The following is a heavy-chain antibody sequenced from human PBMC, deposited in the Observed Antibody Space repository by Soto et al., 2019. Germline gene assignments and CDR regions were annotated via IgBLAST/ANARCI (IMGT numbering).Heavy chain of an antibody. CDR3: VRITVTKVGFYDY. V-gene: IGHV3-64D*08. D-gene: IGHD4-17*01. CDR2: ISSNGGFT. Sequence: GGSLRLSCSASGFTFSTYAMHWVRQAPGKGLEYVSAISSNGGFTYYADSVKGRFTISRDNSKNTLYLQMSSLRAEDTAVYYCVRITVTKVGFYDYWGQGTLVTVSS. CDR1: GFTFSTYA. J-gene: IGHJ4*02.